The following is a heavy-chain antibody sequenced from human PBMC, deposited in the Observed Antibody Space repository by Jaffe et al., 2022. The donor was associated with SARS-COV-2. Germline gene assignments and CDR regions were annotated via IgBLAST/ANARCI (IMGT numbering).Heavy chain of an antibody. CDR2: ISGSGGGT. CDR1: GFTFSSYA. Sequence: EVQLLESGGGLVQPGGSLRLSCAASGFTFSSYAMTWVRQAPGKGLEWVSAISGSGGGTYYADSVKGRFTISRDNSKNTLYLQVNSLRAEDTAVYYCAKERDSSSNPYYFDYWGQGTLVTVSS. CDR3: AKERDSSSNPYYFDY. D-gene: IGHD6-6*01. J-gene: IGHJ4*02. V-gene: IGHV3-23*01.